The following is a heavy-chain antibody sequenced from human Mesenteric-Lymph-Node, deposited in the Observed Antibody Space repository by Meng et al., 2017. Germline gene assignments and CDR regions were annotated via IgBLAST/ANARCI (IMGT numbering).Heavy chain of an antibody. D-gene: IGHD1-20*01. CDR1: GRSFSGYS. CDR3: ARLKDPITHYYAMDV. Sequence: SETLSLTCAVYGRSFSGYSWSWSRQPPGKGLEWIGEINHRGSTNYNPSLKSRVTIAVDMSKKQISLTLTSVTAADTAVYYCARLKDPITHYYAMDVWGQGTTVTVSS. CDR2: INHRGST. V-gene: IGHV4-34*01. J-gene: IGHJ6*02.